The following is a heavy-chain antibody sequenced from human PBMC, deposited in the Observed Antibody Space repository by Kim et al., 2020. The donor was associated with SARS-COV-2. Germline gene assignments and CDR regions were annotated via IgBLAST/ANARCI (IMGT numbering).Heavy chain of an antibody. D-gene: IGHD6-13*01. CDR1: VGSFSGYY. CDR2: IDHVGST. Sequence: SESLSLTCAVYVGSFSGYYWSWIRQPPGKGLEYIREIDHVGSTNFNPSLESRVTISVDTSKNQFSLRLITVTAADTAVYYCARGLRAGGFFRYFDLWGRGTLVTVSS. V-gene: IGHV4-34*01. CDR3: ARGLRAGGFFRYFDL. J-gene: IGHJ2*01.